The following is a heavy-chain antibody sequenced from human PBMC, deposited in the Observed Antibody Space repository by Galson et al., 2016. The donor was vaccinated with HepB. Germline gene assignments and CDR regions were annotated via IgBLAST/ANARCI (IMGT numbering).Heavy chain of an antibody. J-gene: IGHJ4*02. D-gene: IGHD6-13*01. CDR1: GYTFTSYA. CDR3: ARGHIGAADTRGDY. V-gene: IGHV7-4-1*02. Sequence: SVKVSCKASGYTFTSYAMNWVRQAPGQGLEWMGWINTNTGNPTYAQGFTGRFVFSLDTSVSTAYLQISSLKAEDTAVYYCARGHIGAADTRGDYWGQGTLVTVSS. CDR2: INTNTGNP.